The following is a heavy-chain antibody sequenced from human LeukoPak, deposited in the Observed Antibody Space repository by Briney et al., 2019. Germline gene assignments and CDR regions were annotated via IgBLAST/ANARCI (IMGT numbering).Heavy chain of an antibody. V-gene: IGHV4-34*01. CDR3: ARYSSSWYNWFDP. J-gene: IGHJ5*02. CDR2: INHSGST. Sequence: PSETLSLTCAVYGGSFSGCYWSWIRQPPGKGLEWIGEINHSGSTNYNPSLKSRVTISVDTSKNQFSLKLSSVTAADTAVYYCARYSSSWYNWFDPWGQGTLVTVSS. CDR1: GGSFSGCY. D-gene: IGHD6-13*01.